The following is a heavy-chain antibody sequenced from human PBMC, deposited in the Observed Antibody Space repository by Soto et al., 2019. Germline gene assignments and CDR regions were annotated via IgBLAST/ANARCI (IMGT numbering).Heavy chain of an antibody. J-gene: IGHJ5*02. D-gene: IGHD6-13*01. V-gene: IGHV4-39*01. CDR1: GGSISSSSYY. CDR3: ARLVVAAAGTGYGWFDP. CDR2: IYYSGST. Sequence: PSETLSLTCTVSGGSISSSSYYWGWIRQPPGKGLEWIGSIYYSGSTYYNPSLKSRVTISVDTSKNQFSLKLSSVTAADTAVYYCARLVVAAAGTGYGWFDPWGQGTLVTVSS.